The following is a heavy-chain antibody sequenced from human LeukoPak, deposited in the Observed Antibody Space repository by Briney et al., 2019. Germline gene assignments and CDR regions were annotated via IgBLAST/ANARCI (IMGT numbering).Heavy chain of an antibody. V-gene: IGHV3-53*01. D-gene: IGHD6-13*01. Sequence: GRSLRLSCAASGLTLTNIHTAWVSDAPPKGREWVSVIYTGGITYYATAVQGRFTIYRDNSKNTVYLRINRLRLEDTALYYCARDRAAAGGGLDYWGQGTQVTVSS. CDR3: ARDRAAAGGGLDY. J-gene: IGHJ4*02. CDR2: IYTGGIT. CDR1: GLTLTNIH.